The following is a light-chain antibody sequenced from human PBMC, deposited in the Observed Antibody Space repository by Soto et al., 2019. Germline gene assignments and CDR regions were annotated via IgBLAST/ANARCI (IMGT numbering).Light chain of an antibody. CDR3: QHYNTYPWT. CDR1: QSISSW. J-gene: IGKJ1*01. Sequence: DLQMTQSPSILSASVGDRVTITCRASQSISSWLAWYQQKPGKAPNLLIHKASHLESGVPSRFSGSGPGTEFTLTISSLQPGDFATYYCQHYNTYPWTFGQGTKVAIK. CDR2: KAS. V-gene: IGKV1-5*03.